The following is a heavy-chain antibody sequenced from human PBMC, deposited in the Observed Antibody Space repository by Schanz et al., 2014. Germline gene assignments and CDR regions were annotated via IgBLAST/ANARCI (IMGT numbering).Heavy chain of an antibody. D-gene: IGHD3-9*01. CDR1: GFTFDDYA. J-gene: IGHJ6*02. V-gene: IGHV3-9*01. CDR2: ISWNSGSI. CDR3: ARDHPHRGVTGYYNDV. Sequence: EVQLVESGGGLVQPGRSLRLSCAASGFTFDDYAMHWVRQAPGKGLEWVSGISWNSGSIGYADSVKGRFTISRDDAKNSLYLQMNSLRDEDTAVYYCARDHPHRGVTGYYNDVWGQGTSVTVSS.